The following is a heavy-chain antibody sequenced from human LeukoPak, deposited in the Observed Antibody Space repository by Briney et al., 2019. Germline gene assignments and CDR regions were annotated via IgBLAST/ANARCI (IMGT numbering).Heavy chain of an antibody. Sequence: GGSLRLSCAASGFTFSNNWMHWVRQAPGKGLVWVSHINSDGSWTSYADSVKGRFTISKDNAKNTVYLQMNSLRAEDTAVYYCVSFYETYWGRGTLVTVSS. CDR2: INSDGSWT. CDR3: VSFYETY. V-gene: IGHV3-74*01. D-gene: IGHD2/OR15-2a*01. CDR1: GFTFSNNW. J-gene: IGHJ4*02.